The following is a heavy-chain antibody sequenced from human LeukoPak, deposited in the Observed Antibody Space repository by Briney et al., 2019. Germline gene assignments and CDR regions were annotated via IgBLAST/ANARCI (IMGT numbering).Heavy chain of an antibody. CDR1: GASISSNK. CDR2: VFGGGGT. CDR3: ARTYTNNAGYYLY. J-gene: IGHJ4*02. D-gene: IGHD3-22*01. V-gene: IGHV3-53*01. Sequence: ETLSLTCDVSGASISSNKWWNWVRQTPGKGLEWVSSVFGGGGTRYADSVMGRFTISRDNSKSTLYLQMNSLRAEDTAVYYCARTYTNNAGYYLYWGQGTLVTVSS.